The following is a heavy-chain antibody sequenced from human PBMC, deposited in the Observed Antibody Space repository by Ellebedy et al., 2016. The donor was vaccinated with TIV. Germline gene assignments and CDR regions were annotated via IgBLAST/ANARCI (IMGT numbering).Heavy chain of an antibody. D-gene: IGHD2-15*01. Sequence: MPSETLSLTCTVSGDSISDYYWSWIRQPPGKGLEWIGYIYYSGSTNYNPSLKSRVTISVDTSKNQFSLKLSSVTAADTAVYYCARDRHGSWFDPWGQGTLVTVSS. V-gene: IGHV4-59*01. CDR3: ARDRHGSWFDP. CDR2: IYYSGST. CDR1: GDSISDYY. J-gene: IGHJ5*02.